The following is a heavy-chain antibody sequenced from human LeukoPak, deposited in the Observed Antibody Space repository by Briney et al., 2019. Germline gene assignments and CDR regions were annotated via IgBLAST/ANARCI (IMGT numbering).Heavy chain of an antibody. CDR2: ISSDSGTI. CDR3: AKSRAPTAAPDAFDF. V-gene: IGHV3-48*01. D-gene: IGHD1-14*01. CDR1: GFTFSTYS. J-gene: IGHJ3*01. Sequence: PGGSLRLSCVASGFTFSTYSMNWVRQAPGQGLDWLSYISSDSGTIYYADSVKGRFTISRDNSKNSLYLQMNSLRAEDTAMYYCAKSRAPTAAPDAFDFWGQGTMVTVSS.